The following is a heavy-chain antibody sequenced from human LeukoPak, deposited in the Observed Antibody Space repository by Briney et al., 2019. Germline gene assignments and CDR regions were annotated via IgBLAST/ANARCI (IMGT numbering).Heavy chain of an antibody. CDR2: ISSSSTYI. CDR3: ARPARAYCGGDCPIDY. Sequence: GGSLRLSCAASGFTFSGYSMNWVRQAPGKGLEWVSSISSSSTYIYYAGSVKGRFTISRDNAKNSLYLQMNSLRAEDTAVYYCARPARAYCGGDCPIDYWGQGTLVTVSS. D-gene: IGHD2-21*01. V-gene: IGHV3-21*01. J-gene: IGHJ4*02. CDR1: GFTFSGYS.